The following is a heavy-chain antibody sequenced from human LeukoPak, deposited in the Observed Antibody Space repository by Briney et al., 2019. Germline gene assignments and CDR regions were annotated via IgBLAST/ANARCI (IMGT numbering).Heavy chain of an antibody. CDR3: AKVPCITIPGGEH. D-gene: IGHD3-3*01. CDR2: IYYSGST. J-gene: IGHJ1*01. Sequence: SETLSLTCTVSGGSISSSSYYWGWIRQPPGKGLEWIGSIYYSGSTYYNPSLKSRVTISVDTSKNQFSLKLSSVTAADTAVYYCAKVPCITIPGGEHWGQGTLVTVSS. CDR1: GGSISSSSYY. V-gene: IGHV4-39*01.